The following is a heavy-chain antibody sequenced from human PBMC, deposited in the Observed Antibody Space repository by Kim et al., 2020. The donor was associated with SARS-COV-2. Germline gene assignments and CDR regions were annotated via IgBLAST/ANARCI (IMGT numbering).Heavy chain of an antibody. CDR2: INAGNGNT. Sequence: ASVKVSCKASGYTFTSYAMHWVRQAPGQRLEWMGWINAGNGNTKYSQKFQGRVTITRDTSASTAYMELSSLRSEDTAVYYCASGPTKGRGFRELWPYFDYWGQGTLVTVSS. J-gene: IGHJ4*02. V-gene: IGHV1-3*01. D-gene: IGHD3-10*01. CDR3: ASGPTKGRGFRELWPYFDY. CDR1: GYTFTSYA.